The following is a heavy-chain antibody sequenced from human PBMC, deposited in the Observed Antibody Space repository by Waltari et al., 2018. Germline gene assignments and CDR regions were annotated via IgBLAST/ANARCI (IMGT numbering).Heavy chain of an antibody. D-gene: IGHD6-19*01. Sequence: QVQLVQSGAEVKKPGSSVKVSCKASGRTFSSYAISWVRTPPGQGLDGMGGIIPIFGTANYAQKFQGRVTITADESTSTAYMELSSLRSEDTAVYYCARVPTYSSGRYDRYYYYGMDVWGQGTTVTVSS. J-gene: IGHJ6*02. V-gene: IGHV1-69*01. CDR1: GRTFSSYA. CDR2: IIPIFGTA. CDR3: ARVPTYSSGRYDRYYYYGMDV.